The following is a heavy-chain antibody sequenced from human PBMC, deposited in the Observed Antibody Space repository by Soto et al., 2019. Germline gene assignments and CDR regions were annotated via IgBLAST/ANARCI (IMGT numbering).Heavy chain of an antibody. V-gene: IGHV3-73*01. CDR2: IRSKANNYAT. D-gene: IGHD6-13*01. CDR3: TAADVGPGWFDP. Sequence: EVQLVESGGGLVQPGGSLKLSCAASGFSFSGSPKYWVRQASGKGLEWVGRIRSKANNYATAYAASVKGRFTISRDDSKNTVYLQMNSLKTEDTAVYYCTAADVGPGWFDPWGQGTLVTVSS. CDR1: GFSFSGSP. J-gene: IGHJ5*02.